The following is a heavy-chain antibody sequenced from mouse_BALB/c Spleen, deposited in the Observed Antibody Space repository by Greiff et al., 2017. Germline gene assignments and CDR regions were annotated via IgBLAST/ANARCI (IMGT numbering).Heavy chain of an antibody. CDR2: IDPYNGGT. V-gene: IGHV1S135*01. D-gene: IGHD1-1*01. Sequence: VQLQQSGPELVKPGASVKVSCKASGYAFTSYNMYWVKQSHGKSLEWIGYIDPYNGGTSYNQKFKGKATLTVDKSSSTAYMHLNSLTSEDSAVYYCARDYYGSSGGFAYWGQGTLVTVSA. J-gene: IGHJ3*01. CDR3: ARDYYGSSGGFAY. CDR1: GYAFTSYN.